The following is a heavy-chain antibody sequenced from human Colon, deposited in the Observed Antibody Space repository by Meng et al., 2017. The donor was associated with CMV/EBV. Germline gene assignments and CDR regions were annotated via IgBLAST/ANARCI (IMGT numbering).Heavy chain of an antibody. D-gene: IGHD2-8*01. CDR3: ARDGQYCTNGLCQFDY. V-gene: IGHV3-30-3*01. CDR2: ISFDGTNI. Sequence: GESLKISCAASGFTFSNYAIHWVRQAPGKGLDWVALISFDGTNIQYSDSVKGRFIISRDNSKNTLYLQMNSLRPEDMAVYFCARDGQYCTNGLCQFDYWGQGTLVTVSS. J-gene: IGHJ4*02. CDR1: GFTFSNYA.